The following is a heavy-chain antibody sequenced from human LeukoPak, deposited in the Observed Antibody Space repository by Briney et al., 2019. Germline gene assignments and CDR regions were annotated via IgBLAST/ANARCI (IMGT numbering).Heavy chain of an antibody. Sequence: SQTLSLTCTVSGGSISSGGYYWSWIRQHPGTGLEWIGYIYYSGSTYYNPSLKSRVTISVDTSKNQFSLKLSSVTAADTAVYYCARLRGTRVAYYYYYYGMDVWGQGTTVTVSS. CDR1: GGSISSGGYY. D-gene: IGHD3-16*01. CDR2: IYYSGST. J-gene: IGHJ6*02. V-gene: IGHV4-31*03. CDR3: ARLRGTRVAYYYYYYGMDV.